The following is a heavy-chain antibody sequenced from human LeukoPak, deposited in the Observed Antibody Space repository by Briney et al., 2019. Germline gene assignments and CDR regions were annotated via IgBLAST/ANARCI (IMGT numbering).Heavy chain of an antibody. Sequence: GGSLRLSCVASGFTFSSRWMHWVRQAPGKGLEWVAVISYDGSNKYYADSVKGRFTISRDNSKNTLYLQMNSLRAEDTAVYYCAKDHYSSGYYYWAYYYYYGMDVWGQGTTVTVSS. CDR2: ISYDGSNK. CDR3: AKDHYSSGYYYWAYYYYYGMDV. J-gene: IGHJ6*02. V-gene: IGHV3-30*18. CDR1: GFTFSSRW. D-gene: IGHD3-22*01.